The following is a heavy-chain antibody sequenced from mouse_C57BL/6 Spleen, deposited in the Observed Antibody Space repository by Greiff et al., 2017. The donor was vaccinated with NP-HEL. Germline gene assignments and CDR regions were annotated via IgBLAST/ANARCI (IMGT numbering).Heavy chain of an antibody. CDR3: ARSYDGYYPYFDY. J-gene: IGHJ2*01. D-gene: IGHD2-3*01. CDR1: GYSIPSDY. V-gene: IGHV3-8*01. Sequence: EVKLVESGPGLAKPSQTLSLTCSVTGYSIPSDYWNWIRKFPGNKLEYMGYISYSGSTYYNLSLKSRISITRDTSKNQYYLQLNSVTTEDTATYYCARSYDGYYPYFDYWGQGTTLTVSS. CDR2: ISYSGST.